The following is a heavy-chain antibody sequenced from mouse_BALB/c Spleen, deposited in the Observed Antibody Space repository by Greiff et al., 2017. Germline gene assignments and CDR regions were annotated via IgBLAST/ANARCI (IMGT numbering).Heavy chain of an antibody. D-gene: IGHD1-2*01. CDR3: ASPCCGYENCDV. Sequence: VQLVESGPGLVAPSQSLSITCTVSGFSLTSYGVSWVRQPPGKGLEWLGVIWRDGSTNYHSALISRLSISKDNSTSQVFLKLNRLQTDDTATYYCASPCCGYENCDVWGEGTTVTVSA. CDR2: IWRDGST. J-gene: IGHJ1*01. CDR1: GFSLTSYG. V-gene: IGHV2-3*01.